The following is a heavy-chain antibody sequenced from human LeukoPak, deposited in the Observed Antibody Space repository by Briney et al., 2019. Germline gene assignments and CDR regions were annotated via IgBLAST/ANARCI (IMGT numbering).Heavy chain of an antibody. D-gene: IGHD3-22*01. CDR2: IYSGGST. J-gene: IGHJ6*02. CDR3: AREYDSSGHPHYYGMDV. CDR1: GFTVSSNY. V-gene: IGHV3-66*01. Sequence: PGGSLRLSCAASGFTVSSNYMSWVRQAPGKGLEWVSVIYSGGSTYYADSVKGRFTISRDNSKNTLYLQMNSLRAEDTAVYYCAREYDSSGHPHYYGMDVWGQGTTVTVSS.